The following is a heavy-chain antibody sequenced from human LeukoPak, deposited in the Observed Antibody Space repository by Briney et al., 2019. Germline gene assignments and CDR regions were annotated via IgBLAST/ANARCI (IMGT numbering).Heavy chain of an antibody. CDR1: GYTFTGYY. J-gene: IGHJ6*03. CDR3: ARGQVHYDFWSGLKAPYMDV. D-gene: IGHD3-3*01. CDR2: INPNSGGT. Sequence: ASVKVSCKASGYTFTGYYMHWVRQAPGQGLEWMGWINPNSGGTNYAQKFQGRVTITRNTSISTAYMELSSLRSEDTAVYYCARGQVHYDFWSGLKAPYMDVWGKGITVTVSS. V-gene: IGHV1-2*02.